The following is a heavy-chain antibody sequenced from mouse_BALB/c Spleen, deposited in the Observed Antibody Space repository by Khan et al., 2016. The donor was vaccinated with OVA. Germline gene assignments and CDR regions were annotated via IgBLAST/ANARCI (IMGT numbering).Heavy chain of an antibody. V-gene: IGHV1S132*01. CDR3: AREQSWYYFDY. CDR1: GYIFTSYW. Sequence: VQLQESGPELVRPGASVKLSCKTSGYIFTSYWIHWVKQRSGQGLEWIARIYPETDNTYYTENFKDKATLTADKSSSTAYMQLSSLKSEYSAVYFCAREQSWYYFDYWGQGTTLTVSS. CDR2: IYPETDNT. D-gene: IGHD6-1*01. J-gene: IGHJ2*01.